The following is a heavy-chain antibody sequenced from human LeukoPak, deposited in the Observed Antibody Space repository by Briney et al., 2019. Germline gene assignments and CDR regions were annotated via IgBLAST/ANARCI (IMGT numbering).Heavy chain of an antibody. CDR1: GGSISSSSYY. CDR2: IYYSGST. CDR3: ARQTLWFGELGGAFDI. V-gene: IGHV4-39*01. D-gene: IGHD3-10*01. J-gene: IGHJ3*02. Sequence: PSETLSLTCIVAGGSISSSSYYWGWIRQPPGKGLEWIGSIYYSGSTYYNPSLKSRVTISVDTSKNQFSLKLSSVTPADTAVYFCARQTLWFGELGGAFDIWGQGTMVTVSS.